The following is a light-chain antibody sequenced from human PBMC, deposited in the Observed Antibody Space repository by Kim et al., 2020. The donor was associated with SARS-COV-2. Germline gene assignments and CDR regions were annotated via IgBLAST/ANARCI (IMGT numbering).Light chain of an antibody. CDR1: QSVLDTSNNQIY. V-gene: IGKV4-1*01. Sequence: IAVIQSPDSLAVSLGERATINCRSSQSVLDTSNNQIYLAWYQQKPGQPPKLLISWASIRESGVPDRISGSGSGTDFTLTISSVQGEDVALYYCQQYYNSPFAFGQGTKLEI. J-gene: IGKJ2*01. CDR2: WAS. CDR3: QQYYNSPFA.